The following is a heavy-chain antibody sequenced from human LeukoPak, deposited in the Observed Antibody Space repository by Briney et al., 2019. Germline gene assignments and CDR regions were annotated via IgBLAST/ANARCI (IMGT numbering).Heavy chain of an antibody. Sequence: SVKVSCKTSGGTFSSYAISWVRQAPGQGLEWMGGIIPVFGTAKYAQMFQGRVTITADESTSTAYMDLRSLRSDDTAVYYCARDLRGFYYGSGSYSFDYWGQGTLVTVSS. J-gene: IGHJ4*02. CDR3: ARDLRGFYYGSGSYSFDY. CDR2: IIPVFGTA. D-gene: IGHD3-10*01. V-gene: IGHV1-69*13. CDR1: GGTFSSYA.